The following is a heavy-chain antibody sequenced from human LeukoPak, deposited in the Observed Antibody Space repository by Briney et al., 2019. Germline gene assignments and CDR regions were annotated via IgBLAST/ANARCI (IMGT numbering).Heavy chain of an antibody. CDR3: ARSPHDYDFWSGPSGPLDY. D-gene: IGHD3-3*01. J-gene: IGHJ4*02. V-gene: IGHV1-18*01. CDR2: ISAYNGNT. Sequence: GASVKVSCKASGYTFTSYGISWVRQAPGQGLEGMGWISAYNGNTNYAQKLQGRVTMTTDTSTSTAYMELSSLRSEDTAVYYCARSPHDYDFWSGPSGPLDYWGQGTLVTVSS. CDR1: GYTFTSYG.